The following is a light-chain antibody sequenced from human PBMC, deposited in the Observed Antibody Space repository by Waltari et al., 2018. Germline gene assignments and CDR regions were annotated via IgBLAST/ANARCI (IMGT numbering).Light chain of an antibody. CDR3: QQYFATPRT. CDR2: WAS. Sequence: DIVMTQSPDSLAVSLGERATINGKSSQSVLYNSNNLNYLGWYQYKPGQPPKLLFYWASTRESGVPARFSGSGSGTDFTLTISSLQAEDVAVYYCQQYFATPRTFGQGTKVEIK. CDR1: QSVLYNSNNLNY. V-gene: IGKV4-1*01. J-gene: IGKJ1*01.